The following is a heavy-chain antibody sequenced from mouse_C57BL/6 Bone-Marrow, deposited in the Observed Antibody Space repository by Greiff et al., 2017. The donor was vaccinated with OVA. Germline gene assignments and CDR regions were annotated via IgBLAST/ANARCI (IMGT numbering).Heavy chain of an antibody. CDR1: GFTFSDYY. V-gene: IGHV5-12*01. J-gene: IGHJ2*01. Sequence: EVHLVESGGGLVQPGGSLKLSCAASGFTFSDYYMYWVRQTPEKRLEWVAYISNGGGSTYYPDTVKGRFTISRDNAKNTLYLQMSRLKSEDTAMYYCARHGNYPYYFDYWGQGTTLTVSS. D-gene: IGHD2-1*01. CDR3: ARHGNYPYYFDY. CDR2: ISNGGGST.